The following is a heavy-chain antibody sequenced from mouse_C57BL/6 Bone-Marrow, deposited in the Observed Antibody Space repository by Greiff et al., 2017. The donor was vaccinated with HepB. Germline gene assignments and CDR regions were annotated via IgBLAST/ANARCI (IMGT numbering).Heavy chain of an antibody. J-gene: IGHJ4*01. CDR1: GFSFNTYA. CDR2: IRSKSNNYAT. D-gene: IGHD1-1*01. V-gene: IGHV10-1*01. CDR3: VRPRSTGAMDY. Sequence: EVQVVESGGGLVQPKGSLKLSCAASGFSFNTYAMNWVRQAPGKGLEWVARIRSKSNNYATYYADSVKDRFTISRDDSESMLYLQMNNVKTEDTAMYYCVRPRSTGAMDYWGQGTSVTVSS.